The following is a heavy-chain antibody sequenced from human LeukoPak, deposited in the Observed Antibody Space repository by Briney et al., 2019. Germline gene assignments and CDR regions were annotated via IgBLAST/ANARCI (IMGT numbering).Heavy chain of an antibody. D-gene: IGHD2-8*02. CDR1: GGSLSSGSYY. V-gene: IGHV4-61*02. CDR2: IYTSGST. Sequence: SETLSLTCTVSGGSLSSGSYYWHWIRQPAGTGLEWVGRIYTSGSTNYNPSLKSRVTISVDTSKNQFSLKLTSVTAADTAVYYCAREFTGGTYYFDYWGQGTLVTVSS. CDR3: AREFTGGTYYFDY. J-gene: IGHJ4*02.